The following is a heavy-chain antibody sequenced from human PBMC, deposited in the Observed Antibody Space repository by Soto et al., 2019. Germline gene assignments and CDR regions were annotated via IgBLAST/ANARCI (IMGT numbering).Heavy chain of an antibody. D-gene: IGHD3-16*01. V-gene: IGHV1-18*04. Sequence: ASVKVSCKASGYTFTSYGISWVRQAPGQGLEGVGWINAYNGNTNYAKKLQGRVTMTTDTSTSTAYMELRSLRADVTAEYYCARGVRVELQGGEFYWSYWGQGTLVTVSS. CDR1: GYTFTSYG. J-gene: IGHJ4*02. CDR2: INAYNGNT. CDR3: ARGVRVELQGGEFYWSY.